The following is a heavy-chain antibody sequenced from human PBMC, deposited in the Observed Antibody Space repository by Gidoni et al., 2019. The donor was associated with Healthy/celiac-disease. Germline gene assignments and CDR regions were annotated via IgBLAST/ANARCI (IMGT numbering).Heavy chain of an antibody. CDR2: IGTVGDT. CDR3: ARANWDYWFFDL. D-gene: IGHD1-1*01. J-gene: IGHJ2*01. CDR1: GVTFSSYD. Sequence: EVQLVESGGGLVQPGGSLRRSCAASGVTFSSYDMHWVRQAPGKGLGGFSAIGTVGDTYYPGSVKGRFTISRENAKNSLYLQMNSLRDGDTAVYYCARANWDYWFFDLWGRGTLVTVSS. V-gene: IGHV3-13*01.